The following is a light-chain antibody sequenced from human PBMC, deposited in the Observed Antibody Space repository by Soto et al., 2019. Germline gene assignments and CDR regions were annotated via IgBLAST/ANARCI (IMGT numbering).Light chain of an antibody. CDR2: DAS. CDR1: QGISSY. J-gene: IGKJ4*01. CDR3: QQVNVYPST. V-gene: IGKV1-9*01. Sequence: IQLTQSPSSLSAHVGDRVTITGRASQGISSYLGWYQKKPGKDPNLLIYDASTLHSGVPSRFSGGGSGTDFNLTISSLQPEDFATYECQQVNVYPSTFGGGTKVDIK.